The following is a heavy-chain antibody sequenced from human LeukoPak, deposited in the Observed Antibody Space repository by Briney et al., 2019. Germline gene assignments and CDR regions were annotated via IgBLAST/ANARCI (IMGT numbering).Heavy chain of an antibody. V-gene: IGHV4-4*07. Sequence: SETLSLTCTVSGGSTSSDYWSWIRQPAGKGLEWIGRIYTSGSTNYNPSLKSRVTISLDTSKNQFSLKLSSVTAADTAVYYCAGHHPRNTVDFWGQGTLVTVSS. CDR3: AGHHPRNTVDF. J-gene: IGHJ4*02. CDR2: IYTSGST. D-gene: IGHD2-8*02. CDR1: GGSTSSDY.